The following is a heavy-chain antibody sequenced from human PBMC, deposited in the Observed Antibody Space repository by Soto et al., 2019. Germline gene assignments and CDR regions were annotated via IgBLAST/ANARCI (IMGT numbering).Heavy chain of an antibody. CDR1: GFTFSRYI. CDR3: ARGIASSSLVTFDV. J-gene: IGHJ3*01. CDR2: ISSTSTNI. Sequence: GGSLRLSCAASGFTFSRYIMHWVRQAPGQGLEWIATISSTSTNIYYADSVKGRITISRDNPKNSLYLQMDSLRREDTAVYYCARGIASSSLVTFDVGGQGTMVTVSS. D-gene: IGHD2-21*01. V-gene: IGHV3-21*01.